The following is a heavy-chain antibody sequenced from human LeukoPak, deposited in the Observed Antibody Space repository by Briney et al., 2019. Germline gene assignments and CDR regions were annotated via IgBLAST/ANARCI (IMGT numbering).Heavy chain of an antibody. CDR2: INHSGST. CDR3: ARGKGALLWFGELVPFDY. Sequence: PSETLSLTCAVYGGSFSGYYWSWIRQPPGKGLEWIGEINHSGSTNYNPSLKSRVTISVDTSKNQFSLKLSSVTAADTAVYYCARGKGALLWFGELVPFDYWGQGTLVTVSS. J-gene: IGHJ4*02. V-gene: IGHV4-34*01. D-gene: IGHD3-10*01. CDR1: GGSFSGYY.